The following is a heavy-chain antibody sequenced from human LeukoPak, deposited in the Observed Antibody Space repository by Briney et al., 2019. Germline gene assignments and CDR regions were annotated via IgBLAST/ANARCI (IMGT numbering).Heavy chain of an antibody. CDR3: ARAGASVRNRYSSSWPNWFDP. Sequence: SETLSLTCTVSGGSISSSSYYWGWIRQPPGKGLEWIGSIYYSGSTYYNPSLKSRVTISVDTSKNQFSLKLSSVTAADTAVYYCARAGASVRNRYSSSWPNWFDPWGQGTLVTVSS. V-gene: IGHV4-39*07. J-gene: IGHJ5*02. CDR2: IYYSGST. D-gene: IGHD6-13*01. CDR1: GGSISSSSYY.